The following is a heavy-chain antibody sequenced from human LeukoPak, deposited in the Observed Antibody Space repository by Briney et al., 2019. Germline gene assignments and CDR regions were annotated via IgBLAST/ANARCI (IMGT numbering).Heavy chain of an antibody. CDR2: IYYTGGT. V-gene: IGHV4-59*12. D-gene: IGHD3-3*01. CDR1: GGSISRYY. J-gene: IGHJ4*02. CDR3: ARVGPQIYDFWSGYSGPFDY. Sequence: SETLSLTCTVSGGSISRYYWSWIRQPPGKGLEWVGYIYYTGGTRYNPSLKSRVTISIDTSRTHFSLKLSSVTAADTAVYYCARVGPQIYDFWSGYSGPFDYWGQGTLVTVSS.